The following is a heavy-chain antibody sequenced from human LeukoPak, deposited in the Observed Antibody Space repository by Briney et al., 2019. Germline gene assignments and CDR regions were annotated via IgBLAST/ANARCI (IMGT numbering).Heavy chain of an antibody. D-gene: IGHD3-10*01. CDR3: AREVRRDYYGSGSYYDWFDP. J-gene: IGHJ5*02. V-gene: IGHV1-18*01. CDR2: ISAYNGNT. Sequence: GASVKVSCKASGGTFSSYAISWVRQAPGQGLEWMGWISAYNGNTNYAQKLQGRVTMTTDTSTSTAYMELRSLRSDDTAVYYCAREVRRDYYGSGSYYDWFDPWGQGTLVTVSS. CDR1: GGTFSSYA.